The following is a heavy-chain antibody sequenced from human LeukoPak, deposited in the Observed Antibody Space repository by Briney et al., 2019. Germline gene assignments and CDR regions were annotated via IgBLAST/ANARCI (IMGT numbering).Heavy chain of an antibody. J-gene: IGHJ5*02. CDR1: GGSISSSSYY. Sequence: PSETLSLTCTVSGGSISSSSYYWGWIRQPPGKGLEWIGSIYYSGSTYYNPSLESRVTISVDTSKNQFSLKLASVTAADTATHYCAKGAGGFSYYNWFDPWGQGTLVTVSS. V-gene: IGHV4-39*07. D-gene: IGHD5-18*01. CDR3: AKGAGGFSYYNWFDP. CDR2: IYYSGST.